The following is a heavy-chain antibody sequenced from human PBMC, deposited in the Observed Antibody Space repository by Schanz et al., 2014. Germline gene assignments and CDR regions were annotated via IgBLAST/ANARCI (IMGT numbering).Heavy chain of an antibody. CDR3: ARARYGLDV. Sequence: QVQLVQSGGEVKTPGASVKVSCKASGYTFTRSGISWVRQAPGQGLEWMGWIGGSDGNTNFAQKFQGRVTMTTDTSTSTVYMELRSLTSDDSAVYYCARARYGLDVWGQGTTVTVSS. V-gene: IGHV1-18*01. J-gene: IGHJ6*02. CDR2: IGGSDGNT. CDR1: GYTFTRSG.